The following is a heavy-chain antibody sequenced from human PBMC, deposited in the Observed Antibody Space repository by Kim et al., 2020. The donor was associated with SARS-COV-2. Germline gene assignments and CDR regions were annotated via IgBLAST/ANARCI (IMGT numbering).Heavy chain of an antibody. Sequence: GGSLRLSCAASGFTFSWSWMNWVRQTPGKGLEWVANIKNDGNEKNYVDSVKGRFTISRDNSENSVYLQMNSLRAEDTAVYYCVKALGSRPEGYWGQGTLVTVSS. CDR3: VKALGSRPEGY. V-gene: IGHV3-7*01. J-gene: IGHJ4*02. CDR1: GFTFSWSW. CDR2: IKNDGNEK. D-gene: IGHD2-2*01.